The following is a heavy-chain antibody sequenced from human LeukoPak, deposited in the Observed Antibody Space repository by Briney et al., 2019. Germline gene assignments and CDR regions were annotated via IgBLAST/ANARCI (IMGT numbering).Heavy chain of an antibody. CDR1: GYSISSGYY. J-gene: IGHJ4*02. CDR3: ARMAYSGSYYFHY. CDR2: IYHSGSI. V-gene: IGHV4-38-2*01. Sequence: SETLSLTCAVSGYSISSGYYWGWIRQPPGKGLEWIGSIYHSGSIYYNPSLKSRVTISVDTSKNQFSLKLSSVTAADTAVYYCARMAYSGSYYFHYWGQGTLVTVSP. D-gene: IGHD1-26*01.